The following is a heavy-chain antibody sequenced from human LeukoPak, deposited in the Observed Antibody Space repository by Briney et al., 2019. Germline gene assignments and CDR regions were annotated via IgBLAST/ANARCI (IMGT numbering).Heavy chain of an antibody. CDR3: AKQTFGGVLVIPPFDY. CDR2: ISGGGGST. J-gene: IGHJ4*02. D-gene: IGHD3-16*02. CDR1: GFTFSSYA. V-gene: IGHV3-23*01. Sequence: GGSLRPSCAASGFTFSSYAMSWVRQAPGKGLEWVSAISGGGGSTYYADSVKGRFTISRDNSKNTLYLQMNSLRAEDTAVYYRAKQTFGGVLVIPPFDYWGQGTLVTVSS.